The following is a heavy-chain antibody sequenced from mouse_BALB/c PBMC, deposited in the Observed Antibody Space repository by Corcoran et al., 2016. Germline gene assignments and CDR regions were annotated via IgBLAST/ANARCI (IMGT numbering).Heavy chain of an antibody. J-gene: IGHJ4*01. CDR3: ARLYPGIAMDY. V-gene: IGHV1S136*01. Sequence: EVQLQQSGPELVQPGASVKMSCKASGYTFTSYVMHWVKQKPGQGLEWIGYINPYNDGTKYNEKFKGKATLTSDKSSSTAYMELSSLTSEDCAVYYCARLYPGIAMDYWGQGTSVTVSS. CDR2: INPYNDGT. CDR1: GYTFTSYV.